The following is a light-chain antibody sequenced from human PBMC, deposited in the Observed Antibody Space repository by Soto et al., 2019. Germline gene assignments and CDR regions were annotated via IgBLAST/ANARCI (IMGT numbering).Light chain of an antibody. CDR2: ATY. Sequence: EIVLTQSPDTLSLSPGETATLSCRASQSVKTNYLGWYQQKAGQAPRLLIHATYNRATGIPDRFSGSGSGTYFTLTISRLEPEDFAVYFCQEYGTSPLTFGGGTKVEIK. V-gene: IGKV3-20*01. CDR1: QSVKTNY. CDR3: QEYGTSPLT. J-gene: IGKJ4*01.